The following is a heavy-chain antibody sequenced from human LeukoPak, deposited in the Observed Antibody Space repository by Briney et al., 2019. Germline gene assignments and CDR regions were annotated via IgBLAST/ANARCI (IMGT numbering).Heavy chain of an antibody. CDR2: IRYDGSNK. CDR3: AKGLWDIVVVVAAADY. Sequence: GGSLRLSCAASGFTFSSYGMHWVRQAPGKGLEWVAFIRYDGSNKYYADSVKGRFTISRDNSKNTLYLQMNSLRAEDTAVYYCAKGLWDIVVVVAAADYWGQGTVVIVSS. J-gene: IGHJ4*02. V-gene: IGHV3-30*02. CDR1: GFTFSSYG. D-gene: IGHD2-15*01.